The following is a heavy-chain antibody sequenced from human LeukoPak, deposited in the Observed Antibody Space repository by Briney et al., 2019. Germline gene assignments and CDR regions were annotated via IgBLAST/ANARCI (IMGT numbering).Heavy chain of an antibody. CDR1: AFTFSTYG. Sequence: GGSLRLSCAASAFTFSTYGMHWVRQAPGKGLEWVAFIRYDGSNKYYADSVKGRFTISRDNSKNTLYLQMNSLRAEDTAVYYCAKDRTDVLLWFGELTFDYWGQGTLVTVSS. CDR2: IRYDGSNK. D-gene: IGHD3-10*01. V-gene: IGHV3-30*02. J-gene: IGHJ4*02. CDR3: AKDRTDVLLWFGELTFDY.